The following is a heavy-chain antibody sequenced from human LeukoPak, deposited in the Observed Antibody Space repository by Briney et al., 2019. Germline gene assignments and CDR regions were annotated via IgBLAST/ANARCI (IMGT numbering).Heavy chain of an antibody. CDR3: ARDKFSNSRQRYFDY. Sequence: GGSLRLSCAVPGFSVTNNYMSWVRQAPGKGLEWVAVIWYDGSNKYYADSVKGRFTISRDNSKNTLYLQMNSLRAEDTAVYYCARDKFSNSRQRYFDYWGQGTLVTVSS. CDR2: IWYDGSNK. CDR1: GFSVTNNY. V-gene: IGHV3-33*08. D-gene: IGHD6-6*01. J-gene: IGHJ4*02.